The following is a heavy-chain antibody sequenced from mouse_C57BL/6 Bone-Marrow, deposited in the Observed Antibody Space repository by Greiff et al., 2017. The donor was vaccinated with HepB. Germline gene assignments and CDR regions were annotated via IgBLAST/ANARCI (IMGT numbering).Heavy chain of an antibody. Sequence: EVHLVESGEGLVKPGGSLKLSCAASGFTFSSYAMSWVRQTPEKRLEWVAYISSGGDYIYYADTVKGRFPISRDNARNTLYLQMSSLKSEDTAMYYCTRGLFITGDAYWGQGTLVTVSA. CDR1: GFTFSSYA. CDR2: ISSGGDYI. J-gene: IGHJ3*01. V-gene: IGHV5-9-1*02. CDR3: TRGLFITGDAY. D-gene: IGHD1-1*01.